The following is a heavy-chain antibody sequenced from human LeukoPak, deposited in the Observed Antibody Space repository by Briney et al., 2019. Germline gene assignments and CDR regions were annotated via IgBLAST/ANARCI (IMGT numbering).Heavy chain of an antibody. D-gene: IGHD3-3*01. CDR3: ARDGDMRTTTIFGVVLG. CDR2: IRYDGSNK. V-gene: IGHV3-30*02. Sequence: HSGGSLRLSCAASGFTFSSYAMHWVRQAPGKGLEWVTFIRYDGSNKYYADSVKGRFTTSRDNSKNTLYLQMNSLRAEDTAVYYCARDGDMRTTTIFGVVLGWGQGTLVTVSS. CDR1: GFTFSSYA. J-gene: IGHJ4*02.